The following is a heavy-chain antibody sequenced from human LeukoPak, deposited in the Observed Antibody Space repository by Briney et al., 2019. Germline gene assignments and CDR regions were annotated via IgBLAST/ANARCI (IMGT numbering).Heavy chain of an antibody. CDR3: AREDIYDYVWGSYHERTYYFDY. CDR1: GYTFTGYY. CDR2: INPNSGGT. Sequence: ASVKVSCKASGYTFTGYYMHWVRQAPGQGLEWMGWINPNSGGTNYAQKFQGRVTMTRDTSISTAYMELSRLRSDDTAVYYRAREDIYDYVWGSYHERTYYFDYWGQGTLVTVSS. D-gene: IGHD3-16*02. V-gene: IGHV1-2*02. J-gene: IGHJ4*02.